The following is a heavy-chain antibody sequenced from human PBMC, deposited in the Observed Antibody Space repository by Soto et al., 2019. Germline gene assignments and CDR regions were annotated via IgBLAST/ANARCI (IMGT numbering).Heavy chain of an antibody. CDR1: GFTFSDYY. CDR2: ISSSGSTI. V-gene: IGHV3-11*01. J-gene: IGHJ4*02. CDR3: ARELMTTVTRYFDY. Sequence: GGSLRLSCAASGFTFSDYYMSWIRQAPGKGLEWVSYISSSGSTIYYADSVKGRFTISRDNAKNSLYLQMNSLRAEDTAVYYCARELMTTVTRYFDYWGQGTLVTVSS. D-gene: IGHD4-17*01.